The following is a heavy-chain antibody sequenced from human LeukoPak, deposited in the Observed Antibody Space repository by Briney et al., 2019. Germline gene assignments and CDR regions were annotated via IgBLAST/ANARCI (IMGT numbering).Heavy chain of an antibody. V-gene: IGHV3-23*01. CDR1: GFTFSSYG. Sequence: GGSLRLSCAASGFTFSSYGMSWVRQAPGKGLEWVSAISGSGGSTYYADSVKGRFTISRDNSKDTLYLQMNSLRAEDTAVYYCARARDGYNYDLFDYWGQGTLVTVSS. CDR3: ARARDGYNYDLFDY. CDR2: ISGSGGST. D-gene: IGHD5-24*01. J-gene: IGHJ4*02.